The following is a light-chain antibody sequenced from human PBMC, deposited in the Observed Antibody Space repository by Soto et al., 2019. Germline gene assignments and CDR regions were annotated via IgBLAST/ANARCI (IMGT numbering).Light chain of an antibody. J-gene: IGKJ1*01. CDR3: QHYNSYSEA. V-gene: IGKV1-5*01. Sequence: DIQMTQSPVSLSASVGDRVTITCRASQSIGNYLNWYQQKPGEVPKLLIYAASTLQSGVPSRFSGSGSGTKFTLTISSLQPDDFATYYCQHYNSYSEAFGQGTKV. CDR1: QSIGNY. CDR2: AAS.